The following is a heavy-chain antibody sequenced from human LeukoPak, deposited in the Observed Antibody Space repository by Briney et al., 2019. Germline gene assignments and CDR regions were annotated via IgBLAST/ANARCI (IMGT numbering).Heavy chain of an antibody. D-gene: IGHD5-24*01. CDR2: IKQDGSEE. CDR1: GFTFSSYW. V-gene: IGHV3-7*01. Sequence: GGSLRLSCAASGFTFSSYWMSWVRQAPGKGLEWVANIKQDGSEEYYVDSVKGRFTISRDNAKNSLYLQMNSLRAEDTTVYYCARALGRLQPHYYNYGMDVWGQGTTVTVSS. J-gene: IGHJ6*02. CDR3: ARALGRLQPHYYNYGMDV.